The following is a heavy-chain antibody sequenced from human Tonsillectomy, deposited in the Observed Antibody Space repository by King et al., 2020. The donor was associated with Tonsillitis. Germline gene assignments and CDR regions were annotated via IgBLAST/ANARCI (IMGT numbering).Heavy chain of an antibody. J-gene: IGHJ5*02. Sequence: QVQLVQSGAEVKKPGASVKVSCKASGYTFTSYSINWVRQAPGQGLEWMGWISAYNGNTDYAQRLQGRVTMTTDTSTSTAYMELRSLRSDDTAVYYCARDVNYCDTRRFDPWGQGTLVIVSS. V-gene: IGHV1-18*04. CDR3: ARDVNYCDTRRFDP. CDR1: GYTFTSYS. CDR2: ISAYNGNT. D-gene: IGHD3-22*01.